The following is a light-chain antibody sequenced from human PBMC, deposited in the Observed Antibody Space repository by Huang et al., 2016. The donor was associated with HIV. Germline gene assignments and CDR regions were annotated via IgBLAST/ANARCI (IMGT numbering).Light chain of an antibody. J-gene: IGKJ4*01. CDR1: QSVLYSSNNKNY. CDR2: WAS. V-gene: IGKV4-1*01. CDR3: QQYYSTPLT. Sequence: DIVMTQSPDSLAVSLGEWATINCKSSQSVLYSSNNKNYLAWYQQKPGQPSNLLFYWASTRESGVPDRFSGSGSGTDFTLTISSLQAEDVAVYYCQQYYSTPLTFGGGTKVEIK.